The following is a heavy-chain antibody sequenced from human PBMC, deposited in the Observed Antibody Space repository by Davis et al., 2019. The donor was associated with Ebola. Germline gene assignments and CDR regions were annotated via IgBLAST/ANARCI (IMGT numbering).Heavy chain of an antibody. CDR2: ISSNGGST. Sequence: GESLKISCAASGFTFSSYAMHWVRQAPGKGLEYVSAISSNGGSTYYADSVKGRFTISRDNAKNSLYLQMNSLRDEDTAVYYCASAPIDRPHDYWGQGTLVTVSS. J-gene: IGHJ4*02. CDR3: ASAPIDRPHDY. V-gene: IGHV3-64*04. CDR1: GFTFSSYA. D-gene: IGHD5-12*01.